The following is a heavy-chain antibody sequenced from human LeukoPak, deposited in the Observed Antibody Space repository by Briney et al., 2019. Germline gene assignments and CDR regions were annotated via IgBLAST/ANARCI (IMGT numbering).Heavy chain of an antibody. CDR2: INHSGST. CDR1: GGSFSGYY. V-gene: IGHV4-34*01. Sequence: SETLSLTCAVYGGSFSGYYWSWIRQPPGKGLEWIGEINHSGSTNYNPSLKSRVTISVDTSKNQFSLKLSSVTAADTAVYYCARVVCGRAPGVYYYGMDVWGQGTTVTVS. D-gene: IGHD2-21*01. CDR3: ARVVCGRAPGVYYYGMDV. J-gene: IGHJ6*02.